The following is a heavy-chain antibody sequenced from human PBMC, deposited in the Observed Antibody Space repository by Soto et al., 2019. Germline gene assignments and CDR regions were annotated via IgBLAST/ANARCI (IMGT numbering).Heavy chain of an antibody. D-gene: IGHD2-15*01. CDR1: GFTFSSYA. J-gene: IGHJ4*02. Sequence: EVQLLESGGGLVQPGGSLRLSCAASGFTFSSYAMSWVRQAPGKGLEWVSAISGSGGSTYYADSVKGRFTISRDNSKNPLYLQMNSLRAEDTAVYYCATNRISRSPFDYWGQGTLVTVSS. CDR2: ISGSGGST. V-gene: IGHV3-23*01. CDR3: ATNRISRSPFDY.